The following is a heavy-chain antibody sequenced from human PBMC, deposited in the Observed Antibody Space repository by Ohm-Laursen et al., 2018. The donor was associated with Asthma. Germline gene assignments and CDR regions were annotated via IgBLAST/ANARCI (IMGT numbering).Heavy chain of an antibody. J-gene: IGHJ6*02. CDR1: GGSFSGYY. Sequence: GTLSLTCAVYGGSFSGYYWSWIRQPPGKGLEWIGEINHSGSTNYNPSPKSRVTISVDTSKNQFSLKLSSVTAADTAVYYCARMYHYYYYGMDVWGQGTTVTVSS. D-gene: IGHD2-8*01. CDR3: ARMYHYYYYGMDV. CDR2: INHSGST. V-gene: IGHV4-34*01.